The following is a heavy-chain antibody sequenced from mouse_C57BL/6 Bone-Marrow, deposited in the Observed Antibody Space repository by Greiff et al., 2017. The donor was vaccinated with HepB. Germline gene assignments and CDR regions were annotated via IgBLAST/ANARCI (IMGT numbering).Heavy chain of an antibody. J-gene: IGHJ3*01. CDR2: IDPENGDT. CDR1: GFNIKDDY. D-gene: IGHD1-1*01. V-gene: IGHV14-4*01. Sequence: EVQLQQSGAELVRPGASVKLSCTASGFNIKDDYMHWVKQRPEQGLEWIGWIDPENGDTEYASKFQGKATITADTSSNTAYLQLSSLTSEDTAVYYCTTEWSYYYFFGVFAYWGQGTLVTVSA. CDR3: TTEWSYYYFFGVFAY.